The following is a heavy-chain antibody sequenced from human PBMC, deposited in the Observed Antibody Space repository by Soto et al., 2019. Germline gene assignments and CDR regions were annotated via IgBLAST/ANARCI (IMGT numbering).Heavy chain of an antibody. CDR1: GYSFTSYW. V-gene: IGHV5-51*01. J-gene: IGHJ4*02. CDR2: IYPGDSDT. Sequence: LKISCKGSGYSFTSYWIGWVRQMPGKGLEWMGIIYPGDSDTRYSPSFQGQVTISADKSISTAYLQWSSLKASDTAMYYCARRVIHYDFWSGYSDYWGQGTLVTVSS. CDR3: ARRVIHYDFWSGYSDY. D-gene: IGHD3-3*01.